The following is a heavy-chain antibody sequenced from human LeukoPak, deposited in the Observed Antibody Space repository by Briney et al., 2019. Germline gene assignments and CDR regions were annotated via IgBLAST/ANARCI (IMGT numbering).Heavy chain of an antibody. V-gene: IGHV3-30*18. CDR1: GFTFSDYG. D-gene: IGHD6-13*01. Sequence: GGSLRLSCAASGFTFSDYGMHWVRQAPGKGLEWVAVIANDGRDKKYADSVRGRFTISRDNSKNTVYLQMNSLRAEDTAVFYCVKDMKIKAAGYYFDYWGQGALVTVSS. CDR2: IANDGRDK. CDR3: VKDMKIKAAGYYFDY. J-gene: IGHJ4*02.